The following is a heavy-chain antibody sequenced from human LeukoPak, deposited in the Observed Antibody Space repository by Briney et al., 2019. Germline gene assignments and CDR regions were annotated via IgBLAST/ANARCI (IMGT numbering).Heavy chain of an antibody. CDR1: GYTFTSYH. CDR3: ASSEYYYDSSGYYVTDAFDI. V-gene: IGHV1-46*01. D-gene: IGHD3-22*01. Sequence: GASVKVSCKASGYTFTSYHMHWVRQAPRQGLEWMGIINPSGGTTNYAQKLQGRVTMTTDTSTSTAYMELRSLRSDDTAVYYCASSEYYYDSSGYYVTDAFDIWGQGTMVTVSS. J-gene: IGHJ3*02. CDR2: INPSGGTT.